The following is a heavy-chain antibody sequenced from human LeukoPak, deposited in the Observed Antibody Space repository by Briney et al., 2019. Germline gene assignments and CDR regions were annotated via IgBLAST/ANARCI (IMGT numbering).Heavy chain of an antibody. J-gene: IGHJ4*02. CDR1: GFTFSSYW. D-gene: IGHD3-16*01. CDR2: INTDGSST. CDR3: ARLAGGSNRPVDY. V-gene: IGHV3-74*01. Sequence: GGSLRLSCAASGFTFSSYWMHWVRQAPGKGLVWVSRINTDGSSTTYADSVKGRFTISRDNAKNTLSLQMNSLRAEDTAVYYCARLAGGSNRPVDYWGQGTLVTVSS.